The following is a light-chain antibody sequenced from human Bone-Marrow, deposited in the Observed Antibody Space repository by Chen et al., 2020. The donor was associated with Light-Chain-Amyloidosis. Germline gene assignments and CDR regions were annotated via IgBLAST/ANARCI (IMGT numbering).Light chain of an antibody. J-gene: IGLJ1*01. CDR1: SSDVGGDNH. CDR2: EVT. CDR3: SSYTITSTRV. V-gene: IGLV2-14*01. Sequence: QSALTQPASVSGSPGQSITISCTGTSSDVGGDNHVSWYQQHPDKAPKLMIYEVTNRPAWVPDRFSGSKSDNTASLTISGLQAGDEADYFCSSYTITSTRVFGSGTRVTVL.